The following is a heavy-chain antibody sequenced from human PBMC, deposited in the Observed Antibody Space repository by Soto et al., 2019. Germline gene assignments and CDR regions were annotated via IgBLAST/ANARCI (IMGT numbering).Heavy chain of an antibody. Sequence: SETLSLTCTVSGGSISSYYWSWIRQPPGKGLVWIGYIYYSGSTNYNPSLKSRVTISVDTSKNQFSLKLSSVTAADTAVYYCARSHSGYINWFDPWGQGTLVTVSS. CDR2: IYYSGST. CDR3: ARSHSGYINWFDP. D-gene: IGHD5-12*01. J-gene: IGHJ5*02. V-gene: IGHV4-59*08. CDR1: GGSISSYY.